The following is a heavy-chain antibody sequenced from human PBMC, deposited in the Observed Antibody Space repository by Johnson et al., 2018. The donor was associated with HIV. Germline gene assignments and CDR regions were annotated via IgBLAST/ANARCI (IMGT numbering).Heavy chain of an antibody. D-gene: IGHD3-16*01. Sequence: VQLVESGGGLVQPGGSLRLSCAASGFTFSSYDMHWVRQATGKGLEWVSAIGTAGDTYYPGSVKGRFTVYRENAKNSLYLQMNSLRAGDTAVYYCARWGASTAFDIWGQGTMVTVSS. CDR1: GFTFSSYD. V-gene: IGHV3-13*01. CDR3: ARWGASTAFDI. J-gene: IGHJ3*02. CDR2: IGTAGDT.